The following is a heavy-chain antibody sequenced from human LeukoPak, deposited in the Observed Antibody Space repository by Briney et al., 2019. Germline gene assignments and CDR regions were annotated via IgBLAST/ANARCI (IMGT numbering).Heavy chain of an antibody. V-gene: IGHV1-69-2*01. CDR3: AKRRGSSSTEDFEY. D-gene: IGHD6-6*01. J-gene: IGHJ4*02. Sequence: GASVKVSCKASGYTFTDYSIHWVQQAPGKGLEWMGRVDPEDGETISAEKFQDRVIITADTSTDTVYMEPSSLRYEDTAVYYCAKRRGSSSTEDFEYWGQGTLVTVSS. CDR2: VDPEDGET. CDR1: GYTFTDYS.